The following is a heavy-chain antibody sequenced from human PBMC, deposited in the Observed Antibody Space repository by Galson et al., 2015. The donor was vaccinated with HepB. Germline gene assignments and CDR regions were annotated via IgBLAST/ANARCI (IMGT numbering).Heavy chain of an antibody. CDR1: GFTFSSYS. CDR3: ARASSGWPPSYNWFDP. CDR2: ISSSSSYI. J-gene: IGHJ5*02. D-gene: IGHD6-19*01. Sequence: SLRLSCAASGFTFSSYSMNWVRQAPGKGLEWVSSISSSSSYIYYADSVKGRFTISRDNAKNSLYLQMNSLRAEDTAVYYCARASSGWPPSYNWFDPWGQGTLVTVSS. V-gene: IGHV3-21*01.